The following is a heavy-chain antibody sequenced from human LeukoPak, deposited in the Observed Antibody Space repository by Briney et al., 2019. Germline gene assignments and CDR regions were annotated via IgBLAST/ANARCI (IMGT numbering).Heavy chain of an antibody. CDR3: TRDRWGKYYFDY. D-gene: IGHD7-27*01. CDR2: ISSSATTI. J-gene: IGHJ4*02. CDR1: GFPFSDFY. V-gene: IGHV3-11*01. Sequence: KPGGSLRLSCATYGFPFSDFYMSWIRQAPGKGLEWVSYISSSATTIYYADSVRGRFTVSRDNAKNSLYLQMNNLRAEDTAVYYCTRDRWGKYYFDYWGQGTLVTVSS.